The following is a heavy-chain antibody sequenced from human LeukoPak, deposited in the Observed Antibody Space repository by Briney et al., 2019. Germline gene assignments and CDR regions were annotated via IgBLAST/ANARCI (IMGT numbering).Heavy chain of an antibody. J-gene: IGHJ4*02. CDR2: ISSSSSYI. CDR1: GFTFSSYS. CDR3: ARDSYYDSSGYPLFDY. V-gene: IGHV3-21*01. Sequence: GGSLRLSCAASGFTFSSYSMNWVRQAPGKGLEWVSSISSSSSYIYYADSVKGRFTISRDNAKNSLYLQMNSLRAEDTAVYYCARDSYYDSSGYPLFDYWGQGTLVTVSS. D-gene: IGHD3-22*01.